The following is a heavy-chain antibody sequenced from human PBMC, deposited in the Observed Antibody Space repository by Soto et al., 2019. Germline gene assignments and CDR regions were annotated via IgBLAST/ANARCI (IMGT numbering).Heavy chain of an antibody. CDR3: AREDIVVINGMDV. J-gene: IGHJ6*02. CDR1: GFTFSGYW. Sequence: GGSLRLSCAASGFTFSGYWMSWVRQAPGKGLEWVANIKEDGSEENYVDSLKGRFTISRDNAKNSLYLQMNSLRAEDTAIYYCAREDIVVINGMDVWGQGNTVTV. CDR2: IKEDGSEE. V-gene: IGHV3-7*03. D-gene: IGHD2-2*01.